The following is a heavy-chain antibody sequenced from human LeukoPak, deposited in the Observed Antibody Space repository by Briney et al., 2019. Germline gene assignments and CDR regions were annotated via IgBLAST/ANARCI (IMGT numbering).Heavy chain of an antibody. CDR1: GGSISSYY. CDR3: ARERSVWFDP. CDR2: IYYSGST. Sequence: PSETLSLTYTVSGGSISSYYWSRIRQPPGKGLEWIGYIYYSGSTNYNPSLKSRVTISVDTSKNQFSLKLSSVTAADTAVYYCARERSVWFDPWGQGTLVTVSS. V-gene: IGHV4-59*01. J-gene: IGHJ5*02.